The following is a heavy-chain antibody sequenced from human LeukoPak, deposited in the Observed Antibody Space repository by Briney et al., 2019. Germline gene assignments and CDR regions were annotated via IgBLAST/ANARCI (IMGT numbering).Heavy chain of an antibody. J-gene: IGHJ4*02. CDR2: IIPILGIA. D-gene: IGHD3-10*01. V-gene: IGHV1-69*02. CDR3: ATDGSGSYFFVY. Sequence: ASVKVSCKASGYTFTSYYMHWVRQAPGQGLEWMGRIIPILGIANYAQKFQGRVTITADKSTSTAYMELSSLRSEDTAVYYCATDGSGSYFFVYWGQGTLVTVSS. CDR1: GYTFTSYY.